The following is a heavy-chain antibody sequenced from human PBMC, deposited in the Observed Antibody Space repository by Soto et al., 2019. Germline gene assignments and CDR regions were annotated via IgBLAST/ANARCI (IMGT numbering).Heavy chain of an antibody. V-gene: IGHV5-51*01. CDR3: ASMEPVVPAAYGGLYYYYYGMDV. CDR2: IYPGDSDT. J-gene: IGHJ6*02. D-gene: IGHD2-2*01. Sequence: GESLKISCKGSGYSFTSYWIGWVRQMPGKGLEWMGIIYPGDSDTRYSPSFQGQVTISADKSISTAYLQWSSLKASDTAMYYCASMEPVVPAAYGGLYYYYYGMDVWGQGTTVTVSS. CDR1: GYSFTSYW.